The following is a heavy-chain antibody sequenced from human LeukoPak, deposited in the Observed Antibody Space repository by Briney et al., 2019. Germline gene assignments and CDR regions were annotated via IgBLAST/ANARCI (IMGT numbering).Heavy chain of an antibody. Sequence: PSETQSLTCTVSGGSISSYCWSWIRQPPGKGLEWIGYIDYSGRTKYNPSLKSRVTMSLGTSRNQFSLKLTSVTAADTAVYYCASDKSGFYHPYYWGLGTLVTVSS. CDR2: IDYSGRT. D-gene: IGHD3-22*01. CDR3: ASDKSGFYHPYY. J-gene: IGHJ4*02. V-gene: IGHV4-59*08. CDR1: GGSISSYC.